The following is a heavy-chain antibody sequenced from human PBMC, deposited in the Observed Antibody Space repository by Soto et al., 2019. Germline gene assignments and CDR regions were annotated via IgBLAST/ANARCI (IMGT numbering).Heavy chain of an antibody. V-gene: IGHV4-30-2*01. CDR1: GGSISSGAFS. CDR2: IYHSGST. J-gene: IGHJ4*02. D-gene: IGHD4-4*01. Sequence: PSETLSLTCTVSGGSISSGAFSWSWIRQPPGRGLEWIGYIYHSGSTYYIPPLRSRVAISMDRAKNQFSLHLSSVTAEDTAVYFCARVRYSDNWHGLIDFWGLGTLVTVS. CDR3: ARVRYSDNWHGLIDF.